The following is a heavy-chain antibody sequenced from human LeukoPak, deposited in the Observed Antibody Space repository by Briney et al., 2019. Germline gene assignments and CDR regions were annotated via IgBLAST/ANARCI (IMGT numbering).Heavy chain of an antibody. Sequence: SETLSLTCTVSGGSIGSDSYSWGWIRQPPGKGLEWIASTYYSGKSYYKVSLKSRVTILVDTSKNQFSLKLSSVTAADTAVYYCATRGDYSDTSGNSYDALDIWGQGTMVTVSS. D-gene: IGHD3-22*01. CDR2: TYYSGKS. CDR3: ATRGDYSDTSGNSYDALDI. CDR1: GGSIGSDSYS. V-gene: IGHV4-39*07. J-gene: IGHJ3*02.